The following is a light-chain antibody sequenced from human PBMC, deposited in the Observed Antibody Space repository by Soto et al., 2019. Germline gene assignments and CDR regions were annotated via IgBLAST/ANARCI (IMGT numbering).Light chain of an antibody. CDR3: QQRSNWPGT. J-gene: IGKJ1*01. CDR1: QSVRTS. CDR2: DAS. Sequence: EIEMTQSPATLSLAPGERVTLSCRASQSVRTSLAWYQQQPGQAPRLLIYDASNKATGIPARFSGSGSGTDFTLTISSLDPKDFAVYYCQQRSNWPGTFGQGTKVDIK. V-gene: IGKV3-11*01.